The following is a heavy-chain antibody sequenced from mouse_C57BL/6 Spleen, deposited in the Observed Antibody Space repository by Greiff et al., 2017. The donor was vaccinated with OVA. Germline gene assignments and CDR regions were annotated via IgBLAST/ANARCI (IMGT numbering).Heavy chain of an antibody. D-gene: IGHD1-1*01. J-gene: IGHJ2*01. Sequence: VQLVESGAELVRPGASVKLSCKASGYTFTDYYINWVKQRPGQGLEWIARIYPGSGNTYSNEKFKGKAKLTAEKSSSTAYMQLSSLTSEDSAVYFCARLITTVAGDYWGQGTTLTVSS. CDR1: GYTFTDYY. V-gene: IGHV1-76*01. CDR3: ARLITTVAGDY. CDR2: IYPGSGNT.